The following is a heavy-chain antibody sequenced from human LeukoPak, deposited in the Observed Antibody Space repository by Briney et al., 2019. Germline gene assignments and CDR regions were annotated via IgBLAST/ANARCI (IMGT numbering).Heavy chain of an antibody. CDR3: VKAAEGERYYYYYMEV. CDR1: GFTFSSYG. Sequence: GGSLRLSCAASGFTFSSYGMNWVRQAPGKGLEWVSFISNNGSKKYYADSVKGRFTISRDNSKNSLYLQMNSLRAKDTAVYYCVKAAEGERYYYYYMEVWGKGTTVTVSS. CDR2: ISNNGSKK. J-gene: IGHJ6*03. V-gene: IGHV3-30*02. D-gene: IGHD1-26*01.